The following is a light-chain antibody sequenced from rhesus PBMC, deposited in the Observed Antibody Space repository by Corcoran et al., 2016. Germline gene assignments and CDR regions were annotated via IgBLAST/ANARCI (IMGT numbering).Light chain of an antibody. V-gene: IGKV1-74*01. CDR2: AAS. CDR1: ENVNNY. CDR3: QHSYGTPLT. J-gene: IGKJ4*01. Sequence: DIQMTQSPSSLSASVGDRVTITCRASENVNNYLHWYQQKPGKARKLLIYAASTLHSGVPSRFSGSGAVTDYTFTISSLQPEDVATYYCQHSYGTPLTFGGGTKVEIK.